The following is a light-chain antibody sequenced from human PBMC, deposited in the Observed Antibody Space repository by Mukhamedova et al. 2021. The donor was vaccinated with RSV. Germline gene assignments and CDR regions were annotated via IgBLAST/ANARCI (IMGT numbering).Light chain of an antibody. CDR2: SAS. CDR3: LQYHIYPPLT. V-gene: IGKV1-17*01. J-gene: IGKJ4*01. Sequence: YQQRSGQAPRRLVYSASILVSGVPSRFSGSGSGTEFTLTITGLQAEDFATYYCLQYHIYPPLTFGGGTRVDI.